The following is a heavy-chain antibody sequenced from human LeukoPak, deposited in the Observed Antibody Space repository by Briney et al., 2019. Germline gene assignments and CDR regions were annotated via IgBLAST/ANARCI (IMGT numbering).Heavy chain of an antibody. D-gene: IGHD6-6*01. Sequence: GGSLRLSCAASGFTVSSNYMSWVRQAPGKGLEWVSVIYSGGSTYYADSVKGRFTISRDNSKNTLYLQMNSLRAEDTAVYYCARVKQLVNHYYYYMDVWGKGTTVTVSS. CDR2: IYSGGST. CDR1: GFTVSSNY. V-gene: IGHV3-66*02. CDR3: ARVKQLVNHYYYYMDV. J-gene: IGHJ6*03.